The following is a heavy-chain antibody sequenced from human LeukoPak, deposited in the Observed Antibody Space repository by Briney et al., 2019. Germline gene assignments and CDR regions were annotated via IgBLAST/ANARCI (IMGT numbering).Heavy chain of an antibody. CDR3: ARDILTGYFMFYFDY. D-gene: IGHD3-9*01. CDR1: GFTFSHYW. V-gene: IGHV3-7*01. Sequence: PGGSLRLSCAASGFTFSHYWVSWVRQAPGKGLEWVANIKEDGSDKYYVDSVKGRFTISRDNAQKSVFLQMNNLRAEDSAVYYCARDILTGYFMFYFDYWGQGNLVSVSS. J-gene: IGHJ4*02. CDR2: IKEDGSDK.